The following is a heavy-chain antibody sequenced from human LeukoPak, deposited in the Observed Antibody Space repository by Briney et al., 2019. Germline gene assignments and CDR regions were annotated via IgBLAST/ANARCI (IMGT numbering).Heavy chain of an antibody. J-gene: IGHJ4*02. CDR2: IYYSGST. CDR1: GGSISSYY. CDR3: ARADYGSLDY. Sequence: PSETLSLTCTVSGGSISSYYWSWIRQPPGKGLEWIGYIYYSGSTNYNPSLKSRVTISVDMSKSQFSLKLSSVTAADTAVYYCARADYGSLDYWGQGTLVTVSS. D-gene: IGHD3-16*01. V-gene: IGHV4-59*01.